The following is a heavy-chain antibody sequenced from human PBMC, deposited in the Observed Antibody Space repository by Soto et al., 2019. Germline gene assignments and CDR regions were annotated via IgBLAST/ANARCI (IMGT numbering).Heavy chain of an antibody. D-gene: IGHD6-19*01. CDR3: ARDRRVYSSDHYGMDV. V-gene: IGHV3-30-3*01. CDR1: GFTFSSYA. Sequence: GGSLRLSCAASGFTFSSYAMHWVRQAPGKGLEWVAVISYDGSNKYYADSVKGRFTISRDNSKNTLYLQMNSLRAEDTAVYYCARDRRVYSSDHYGMDVWGQGTTVTVSS. J-gene: IGHJ6*02. CDR2: ISYDGSNK.